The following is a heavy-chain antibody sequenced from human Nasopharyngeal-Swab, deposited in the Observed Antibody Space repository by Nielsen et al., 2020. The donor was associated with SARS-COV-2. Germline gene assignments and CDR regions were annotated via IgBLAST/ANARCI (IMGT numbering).Heavy chain of an antibody. CDR1: GFTFSSYS. V-gene: IGHV3-21*01. Sequence: GESLKISCAASGFTFSSYSMNWVRQVPGKGLEWVSSISSSSSYIYYADSVKGRFTISRDNAKNSLYLQMNSLRAEDTAVYYCARDKLGGGLGYYYGMDAWGQGTTVTVSS. CDR3: ARDKLGGGLGYYYGMDA. D-gene: IGHD1-26*01. CDR2: ISSSSSYI. J-gene: IGHJ6*02.